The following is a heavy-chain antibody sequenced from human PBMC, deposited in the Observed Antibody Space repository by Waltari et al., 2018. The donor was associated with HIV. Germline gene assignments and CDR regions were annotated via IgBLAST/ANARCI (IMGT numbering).Heavy chain of an antibody. D-gene: IGHD2-2*01. Sequence: QLHLQESGPGLVKPSETLALTCTVSGGSIPRNDFYWAWIRQPPGKGLAWICLMYNSGTTDDTPSLKRRVSMSRDTSKNRFSLRLHSVTAAYTAIYYCARRGDGFNQHARLDHWGPGTLVTVSS. J-gene: IGHJ4*02. V-gene: IGHV4-39*01. CDR1: GGSIPRNDFY. CDR3: ARRGDGFNQHARLDH. CDR2: MYNSGTT.